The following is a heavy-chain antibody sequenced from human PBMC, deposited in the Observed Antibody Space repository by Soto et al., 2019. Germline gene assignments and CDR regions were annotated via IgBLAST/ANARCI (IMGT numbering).Heavy chain of an antibody. J-gene: IGHJ6*02. CDR3: ARDPSYYGMDV. CDR1: GYTLTSYA. Sequence: QGQLVQSGAEEKKPGASVKVSCKASGYTLTSYAMHWVRQEPGQRLEWMGWINAGNGNTKYSQKFQGRVTITRDTSASTAYMELSSLRSEDTAVDYCARDPSYYGMDVWGQGTTVTVSS. CDR2: INAGNGNT. V-gene: IGHV1-3*05.